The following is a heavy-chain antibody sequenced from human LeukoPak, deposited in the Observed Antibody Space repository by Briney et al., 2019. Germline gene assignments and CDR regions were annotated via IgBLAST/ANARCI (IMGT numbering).Heavy chain of an antibody. CDR1: GGSISSGGYY. Sequence: SETLSLTCTVSGGSISSGGYYWSWIRQPPGKGLEWIGYIYHSGSTYYNPSLKSRVTISVDRSKNQFSLKLSSVTAADTAVYYCARDEAAAGTRPWGQGTLVTVSS. V-gene: IGHV4-30-2*01. CDR3: ARDEAAAGTRP. D-gene: IGHD6-13*01. CDR2: IYHSGST. J-gene: IGHJ5*02.